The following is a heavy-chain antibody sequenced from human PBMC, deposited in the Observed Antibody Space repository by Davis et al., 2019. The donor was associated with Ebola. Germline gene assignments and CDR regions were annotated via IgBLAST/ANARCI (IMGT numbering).Heavy chain of an antibody. Sequence: ASVKVSCKVPGYTLTELSMHWVRQAPGQGLEWVGWTNPYNGDTNYVQKLQGRVTMTTDTSTSTAYMEVRSLRSDDTAVYYCARGGGSTQSGIDSWGQGTLVTVSS. J-gene: IGHJ4*02. CDR2: TNPYNGDT. V-gene: IGHV1-18*01. CDR3: ARGGGSTQSGIDS. D-gene: IGHD3-10*01. CDR1: GYTLTELS.